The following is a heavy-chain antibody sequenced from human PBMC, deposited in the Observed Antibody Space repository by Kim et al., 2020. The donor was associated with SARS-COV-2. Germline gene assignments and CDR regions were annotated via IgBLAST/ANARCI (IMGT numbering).Heavy chain of an antibody. CDR2: IWYDGSNK. Sequence: GGSLRLSCAASGFTFSSSGMHWVRQAPGKGLEWVAVIWYDGSNKYYADSVKGRFTISRDNSKNTLYLQMNSLRAEDTAVYYCARDPYSSGCYDHLDAFDIWGQGTMVTVSS. V-gene: IGHV3-33*01. CDR3: ARDPYSSGCYDHLDAFDI. D-gene: IGHD6-19*01. CDR1: GFTFSSSG. J-gene: IGHJ3*02.